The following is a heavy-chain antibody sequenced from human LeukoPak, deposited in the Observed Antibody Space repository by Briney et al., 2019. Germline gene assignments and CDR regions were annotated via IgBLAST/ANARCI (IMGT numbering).Heavy chain of an antibody. J-gene: IGHJ4*02. CDR2: IYYSGST. CDR1: GGSISNYY. Sequence: PSETLSLTCTVSGGSISNYYWSWIRRPPGKGLEWIGYIYYSGSTNYNPSLKSRVTISVDTSNNQFSLKLSSVTAADTAVYYCARSGSKVMTAINFWGQGTLVTVSS. V-gene: IGHV4-59*01. CDR3: ARSGSKVMTAINF. D-gene: IGHD2-21*02.